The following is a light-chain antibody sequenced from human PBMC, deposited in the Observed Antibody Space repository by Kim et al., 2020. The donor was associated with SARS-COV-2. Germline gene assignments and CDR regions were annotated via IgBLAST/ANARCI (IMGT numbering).Light chain of an antibody. CDR3: QAWDSSTAV. V-gene: IGLV3-1*01. Sequence: VSPGQTASIACSGDKLGDKYACWYQQKPGQSPVLVIYQDSKRPSGIPERFSGSNSGNTATLTISGTQAMDEADYYCQAWDSSTAVFGGGTKLTVL. J-gene: IGLJ2*01. CDR2: QDS. CDR1: KLGDKY.